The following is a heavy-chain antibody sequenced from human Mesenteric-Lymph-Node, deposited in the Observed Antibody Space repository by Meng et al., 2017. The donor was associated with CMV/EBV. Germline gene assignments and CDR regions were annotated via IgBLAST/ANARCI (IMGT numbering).Heavy chain of an antibody. V-gene: IGHV3-48*04. CDR1: GFTFSAYS. CDR2: ISTSSSAI. D-gene: IGHD3-10*01. J-gene: IGHJ4*02. CDR3: ARSNTDYYGSGSYYTPFDY. Sequence: GGSLRLSCAASGFTFSAYSMNWVRQAPGKGLEWVSYISTSSSAIYYADSVKGRFTISRDDAKNSLYLQVNSLRAEDTAVYYCARSNTDYYGSGSYYTPFDYWGQGTLVTVSS.